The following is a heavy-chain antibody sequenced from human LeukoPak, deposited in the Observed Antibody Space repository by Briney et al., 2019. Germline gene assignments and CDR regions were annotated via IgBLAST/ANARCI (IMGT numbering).Heavy chain of an antibody. Sequence: ASVKVSCKASGYTFTGYYMHWVRQAPGQGLEWMGWINPNSGNTNYAQKLQGRVTMTTDTSTSTAYMELRSLRSDDTAVYYCARAYSSSWGFDYWGQGTLVTVSS. J-gene: IGHJ4*02. CDR3: ARAYSSSWGFDY. D-gene: IGHD6-13*01. CDR1: GYTFTGYY. CDR2: INPNSGNT. V-gene: IGHV1-18*04.